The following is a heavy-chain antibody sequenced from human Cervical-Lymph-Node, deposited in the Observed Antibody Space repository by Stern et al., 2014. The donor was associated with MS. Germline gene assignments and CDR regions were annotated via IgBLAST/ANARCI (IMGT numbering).Heavy chain of an antibody. V-gene: IGHV5-51*03. Sequence: EMQLVESGAEVKKPGESLKISCKGSGYSFTSYWIGWVRQMPGKGLEWMGIIYPGDSDTRYSPSFQGRATISAEKSIRTAYLQWSSLKASDTAIYYCARSAAVAGTVGGVDYWGQGTPVTVSS. J-gene: IGHJ4*02. CDR2: IYPGDSDT. CDR1: GYSFTSYW. CDR3: ARSAAVAGTVGGVDY. D-gene: IGHD6-19*01.